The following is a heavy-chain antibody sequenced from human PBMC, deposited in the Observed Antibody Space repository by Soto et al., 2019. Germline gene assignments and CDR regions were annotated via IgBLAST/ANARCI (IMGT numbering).Heavy chain of an antibody. CDR3: ARDLELRITIFGVVTKYGMDV. D-gene: IGHD3-3*01. V-gene: IGHV1-18*04. CDR2: ISAYNGNT. Sequence: GASVKVSCKASGYTFTSYGISWVRQAPGQGLEWMGWISAYNGNTNYAQKLQGGVTMTTDTSTSTAYMELRSLRSDATAVYYCARDLELRITIFGVVTKYGMDVWGQGTTVTVSS. CDR1: GYTFTSYG. J-gene: IGHJ6*02.